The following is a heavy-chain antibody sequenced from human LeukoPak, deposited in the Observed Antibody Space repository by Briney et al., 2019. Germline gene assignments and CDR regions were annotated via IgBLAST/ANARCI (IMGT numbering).Heavy chain of an antibody. D-gene: IGHD2-21*02. Sequence: ASVKVSCKASGYTFTGYYMHWVRQAPGQGLEWMGWINPDSGGTNSVQKFQGRVTMTRDTSISTAYMELSRLTSDDTAVYYCARTKAYCGGDCYSDYWGQGTLVTVSS. V-gene: IGHV1-2*02. CDR2: INPDSGGT. CDR1: GYTFTGYY. CDR3: ARTKAYCGGDCYSDY. J-gene: IGHJ4*02.